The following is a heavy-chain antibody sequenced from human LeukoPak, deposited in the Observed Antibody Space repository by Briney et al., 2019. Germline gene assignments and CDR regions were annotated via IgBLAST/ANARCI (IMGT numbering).Heavy chain of an antibody. CDR3: ARVNGIAAAGTTPFDY. V-gene: IGHV3-30-3*01. J-gene: IGHJ4*02. CDR1: GFTFSSYA. D-gene: IGHD6-13*01. CDR2: ISYDGSNK. Sequence: PGGSLRLSCAASGFTFSSYAMHWVRQAPGKGLEWVAVISYDGSNKYYADSVKGRFTISRDNSENTLYLQMNSLRAEDTAVYYCARVNGIAAAGTTPFDYWGQGTLVTVSS.